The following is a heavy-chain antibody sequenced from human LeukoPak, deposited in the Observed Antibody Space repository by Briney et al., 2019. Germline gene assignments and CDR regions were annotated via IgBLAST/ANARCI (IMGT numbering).Heavy chain of an antibody. CDR2: IYPGDSDT. Sequence: GESLKISCKGSGYSFTSYWIGWVRQMPGKGLEWMGIIYPGDSDTRYSPSFQGQVTISADKSISTAYLQWSSLKASDTAMYYCAKALCLSQFSGWLYFDLWGRGTLVTVSS. D-gene: IGHD6-19*01. CDR1: GYSFTSYW. CDR3: AKALCLSQFSGWLYFDL. V-gene: IGHV5-51*01. J-gene: IGHJ2*01.